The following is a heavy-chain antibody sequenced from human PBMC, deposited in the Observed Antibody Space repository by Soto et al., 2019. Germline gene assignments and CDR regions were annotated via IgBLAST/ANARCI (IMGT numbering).Heavy chain of an antibody. D-gene: IGHD6-13*01. CDR3: ARDTAAAGIFDY. Sequence: ASVKVSCKASGSTFTTNGITWVRQAPGQGLEWMGWISAYNGNTNYAQKLQGRVTMTTDTSTSTAYMELRSLRSDDTAVYYCARDTAAAGIFDYWGQGTLVTVSS. J-gene: IGHJ4*02. V-gene: IGHV1-18*01. CDR2: ISAYNGNT. CDR1: GSTFTTNG.